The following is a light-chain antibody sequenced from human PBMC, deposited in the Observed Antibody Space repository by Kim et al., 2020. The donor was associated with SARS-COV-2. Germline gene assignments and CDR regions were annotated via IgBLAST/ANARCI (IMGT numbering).Light chain of an antibody. V-gene: IGKV4-1*01. J-gene: IGKJ4*02. CDR1: QSVLYSSNNKNY. CDR2: WAS. CDR3: QQYCSTPPA. Sequence: DIVMTQSPDSLAVSLGERDTINCKSSQSVLYSSNNKNYLAWYQQKPGQPPKLLIYWASTRESGVPDRFSCSGSGTDFTLTISSLQAEDVAVYYCQQYCSTPPAFGRETKVDIK.